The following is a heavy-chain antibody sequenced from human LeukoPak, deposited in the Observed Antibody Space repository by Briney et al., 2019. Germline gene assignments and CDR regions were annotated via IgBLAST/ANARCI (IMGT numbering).Heavy chain of an antibody. CDR1: GFTFSSYS. CDR2: ISSSSNTI. CDR3: ARRHSSGWHFDY. Sequence: GGSLRLSCAASGFTFSSYSMNWVRQAPGKGLEWVSYISSSSNTIYYADSVKGRFTISRDNAKNSLYLQMNSLRAEDTAVYYCARRHSSGWHFDYWGQGTLVTVSS. D-gene: IGHD6-19*01. V-gene: IGHV3-48*01. J-gene: IGHJ4*02.